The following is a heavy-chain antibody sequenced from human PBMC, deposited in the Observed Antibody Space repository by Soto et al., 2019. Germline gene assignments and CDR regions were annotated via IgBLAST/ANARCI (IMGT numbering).Heavy chain of an antibody. CDR2: IYYSGRT. CDR3: ARLGLGYGEGDGYFDY. V-gene: IGHV4-39*01. D-gene: IGHD4-17*01. J-gene: IGHJ4*02. Sequence: QLQLQESGPGLVKPSETLSLTCTVSGGSISSSSYYWGWIRQPPGKGLEWIGSIYYSGRTYYNPSLKSRVTISVDTSKNQFSLKLSSVTAADTAVYYCARLGLGYGEGDGYFDYWGQGTLVTVSS. CDR1: GGSISSSSYY.